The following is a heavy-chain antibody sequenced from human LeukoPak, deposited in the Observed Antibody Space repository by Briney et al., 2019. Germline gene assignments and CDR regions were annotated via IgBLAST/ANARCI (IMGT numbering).Heavy chain of an antibody. CDR3: ARSQIPDF. CDR1: GYTFTGYY. J-gene: IGHJ4*02. Sequence: ASVKVSCKASGYTFTGYYMHWVGQAPGQGLEWMGWINPNSGDTKCAQKFQGRVTMTRDTSIGTAYMELSRLTSDDTAVYYCARSQIPDFWGQGTLVTVSS. D-gene: IGHD2-21*01. CDR2: INPNSGDT. V-gene: IGHV1-2*02.